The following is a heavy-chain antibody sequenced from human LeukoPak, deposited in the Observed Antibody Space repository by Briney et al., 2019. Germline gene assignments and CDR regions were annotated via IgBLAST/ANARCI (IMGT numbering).Heavy chain of an antibody. CDR3: AKDKFSGSYYASLDAFDI. CDR1: GFTFSSYG. Sequence: SGGSLRLSCAASGFTFSSYGMHWVRQAPGKGLEWVAVIWYGGSNKYYADSVKGRFTISRDNSKNTLYLQMNSLRAEDTAVYYCAKDKFSGSYYASLDAFDIWGQGTMVTVSS. J-gene: IGHJ3*02. D-gene: IGHD1-26*01. V-gene: IGHV3-30*02. CDR2: IWYGGSNK.